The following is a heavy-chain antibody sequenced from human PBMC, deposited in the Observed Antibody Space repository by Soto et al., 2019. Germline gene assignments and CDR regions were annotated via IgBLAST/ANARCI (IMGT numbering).Heavy chain of an antibody. Sequence: QVQLVQSGAEVKKPGSSVKVSCKASGGTFSSYTISWVRQAPGQGLEWMGRIIPILGIANYAQKFQGRVTITADKSTSTAYMELSSLRSEDTAVYYCARLTWGVVVPAAKSADSDGMDVWGQGTTLTVSS. CDR3: ARLTWGVVVPAAKSADSDGMDV. V-gene: IGHV1-69*02. D-gene: IGHD2-2*01. CDR2: IIPILGIA. CDR1: GGTFSSYT. J-gene: IGHJ6*02.